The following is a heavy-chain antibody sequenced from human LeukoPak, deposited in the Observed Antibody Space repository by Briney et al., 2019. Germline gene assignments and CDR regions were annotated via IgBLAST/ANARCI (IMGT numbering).Heavy chain of an antibody. D-gene: IGHD6-13*01. J-gene: IGHJ3*02. Sequence: LSLTCTVSGGSISSSSYYWSWIRQHPGKGLEWIGYIYYSGSSYYNPSLKSRVTISVDTSKNQFSLKLSSVTAADTAVYYCARVIAAAGNAFDIWGQGTMVTVSS. CDR3: ARVIAAAGNAFDI. V-gene: IGHV4-31*03. CDR1: GGSISSSSYY. CDR2: IYYSGSS.